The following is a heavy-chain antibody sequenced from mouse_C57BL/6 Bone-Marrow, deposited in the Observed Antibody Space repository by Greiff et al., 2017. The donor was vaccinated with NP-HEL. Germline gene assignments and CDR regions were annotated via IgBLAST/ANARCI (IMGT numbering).Heavy chain of an antibody. D-gene: IGHD1-1*01. CDR2: ISSGSSTI. CDR3: ARVYYYGSSYPFAY. Sequence: EVKLVESGGGLVKPGGSLKLSCAASGFTFSDYGMHWVRQAPEKGLEWVAYISSGSSTIYYADTVKGRFTISRDNAKNTLFLQMTSLRSEDTAMYYCARVYYYGSSYPFAYWGQGTLVTVSA. J-gene: IGHJ3*01. V-gene: IGHV5-17*01. CDR1: GFTFSDYG.